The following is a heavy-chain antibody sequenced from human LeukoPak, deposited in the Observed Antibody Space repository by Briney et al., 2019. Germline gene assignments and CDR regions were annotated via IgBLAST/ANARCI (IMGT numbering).Heavy chain of an antibody. CDR1: GYSISSGYY. J-gene: IGHJ6*03. D-gene: IGHD6-6*01. CDR2: IYHSVST. CDR3: ARDWGVSARPGYMDV. Sequence: SETLSLTCTVSGYSISSGYYWGWIRQPPGKGLEWIGSIYHSVSTKYNPSLKSRVTISVDPYKHQFSLRLSSVTAADTAVYYCARDWGVSARPGYMDVWGKGTTVTVSS. V-gene: IGHV4-38-2*02.